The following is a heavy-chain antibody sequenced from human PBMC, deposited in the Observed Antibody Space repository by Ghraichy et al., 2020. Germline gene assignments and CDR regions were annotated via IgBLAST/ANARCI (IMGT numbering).Heavy chain of an antibody. V-gene: IGHV3-48*02. D-gene: IGHD5-24*01. CDR3: ARDLWDGYNFYFDY. Sequence: GGSLRLSCAASGFTFSSYSMNWVRQAPGKGLEWVSYISSSSSTIYYADSVKGRFTISRDNAKNSLYLQMNSLRDEDTAVYYCARDLWDGYNFYFDYWGQGTLVTVSS. J-gene: IGHJ4*02. CDR1: GFTFSSYS. CDR2: ISSSSSTI.